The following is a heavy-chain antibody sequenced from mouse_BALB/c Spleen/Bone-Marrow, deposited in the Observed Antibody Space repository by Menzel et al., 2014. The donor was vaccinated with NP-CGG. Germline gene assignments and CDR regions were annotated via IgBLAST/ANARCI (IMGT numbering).Heavy chain of an antibody. V-gene: IGHV5-6*01. CDR3: GRNYYGSSYYFDY. CDR2: ISSGGSYT. D-gene: IGHD1-1*01. J-gene: IGHJ2*01. Sequence: EVKLVESGGDLVKPGGSLKLSCVASGFTFSSYGMSWVRQTPDKRLEWVATISSGGSYTYYPDSVKGRFTISRDIAKNTLYLQMSSLKSEDTAMYYCGRNYYGSSYYFDYWGQGTTLTVSS. CDR1: GFTFSSYG.